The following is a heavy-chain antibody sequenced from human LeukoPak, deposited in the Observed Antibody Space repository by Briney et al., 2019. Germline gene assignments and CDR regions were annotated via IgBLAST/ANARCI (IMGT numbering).Heavy chain of an antibody. V-gene: IGHV3-48*04. Sequence: GGSLRLSCAASGFTFSSYSMNWVRQAPGKGLEWVSYISSSSSTIYYADSVRGRFTISRDNAKNSLYLQMNSLRAEDTAVYYCARDGVRFDFHYYFDYWGQGTLVTVSS. CDR1: GFTFSSYS. CDR2: ISSSSSTI. J-gene: IGHJ4*02. D-gene: IGHD2-8*01. CDR3: ARDGVRFDFHYYFDY.